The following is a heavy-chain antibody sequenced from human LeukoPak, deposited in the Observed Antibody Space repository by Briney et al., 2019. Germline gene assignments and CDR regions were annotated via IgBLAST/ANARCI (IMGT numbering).Heavy chain of an antibody. D-gene: IGHD1-7*01. CDR2: INPNSGGT. CDR1: GYTFTGYY. CDR3: ACSSGTGTTRNYYYYMDV. Sequence: ASVKISCKASGYTFTGYYFHWVRQAPGQGLEWLGRINPNSGGTNYAQKFQGRVTMTWDTSITTAYMELRGLRSDDTAVYYCACSSGTGTTRNYYYYMDVRGKGATVTVSS. V-gene: IGHV1-2*06. J-gene: IGHJ6*03.